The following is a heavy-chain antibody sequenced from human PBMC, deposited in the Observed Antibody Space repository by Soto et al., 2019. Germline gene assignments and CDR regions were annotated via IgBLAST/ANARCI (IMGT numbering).Heavy chain of an antibody. CDR1: GGSVSSGSYY. CDR2: IYHSGST. J-gene: IGHJ4*02. V-gene: IGHV4-39*07. D-gene: IGHD3-10*01. Sequence: SETLSLTCTVSGGSVSSGSYYWSWVRQPPGKGLEWIGEIYHSGSTNYNPSLKSRVTISVDKSKNQFSLKLSSVTAADTAVYYCARVKASGVNFDYWGQGTLVTVSS. CDR3: ARVKASGVNFDY.